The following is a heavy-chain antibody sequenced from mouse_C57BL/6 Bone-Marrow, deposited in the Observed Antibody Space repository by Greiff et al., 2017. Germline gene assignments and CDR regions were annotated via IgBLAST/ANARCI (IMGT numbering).Heavy chain of an antibody. V-gene: IGHV1-54*01. Sequence: QVQLQQSGAELVRPGTSVKVSCKASGYAFTNYLIEWVKQRPGQGLEWIGVINPGSGGTNYNEQFKGKATLTADKSSSTAYMQLSSLTSEDSAVYFCARSKVTTVVALDYWGQGTTLTVSS. J-gene: IGHJ2*01. CDR1: GYAFTNYL. D-gene: IGHD1-1*01. CDR3: ARSKVTTVVALDY. CDR2: INPGSGGT.